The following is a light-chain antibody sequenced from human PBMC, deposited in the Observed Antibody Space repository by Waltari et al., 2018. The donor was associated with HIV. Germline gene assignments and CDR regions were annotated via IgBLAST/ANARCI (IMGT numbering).Light chain of an antibody. V-gene: IGLV2-14*03. CDR2: AVT. J-gene: IGLJ2*01. CDR1: SSDVGGFNY. CDR3: SSDTSSSTLVV. Sequence: QSALTQPASVSGSPGQSITISCTGTSSDVGGFNYVSWYQPHPGKAPKLLIYAVTRRPSVVSNRFSGSKSGNTASLTISWLQAEDEADYYCSSDTSSSTLVVFGGGTKLTVL.